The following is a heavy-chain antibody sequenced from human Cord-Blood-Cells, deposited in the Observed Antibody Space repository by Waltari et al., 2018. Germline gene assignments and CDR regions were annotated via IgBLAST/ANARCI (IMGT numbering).Heavy chain of an antibody. V-gene: IGHV3-7*01. Sequence: EVQLVESGGGLVQPGGSLRLSCAASGFTFSSYWMSWVRQAPGKGLEWVANIKQDGREKYYVDSVKGRFTISRDNAKNSLYLQMNSLRAEDTAVYYCARDKGLQQLVFDYWGQGTLVTVSS. D-gene: IGHD6-13*01. CDR2: IKQDGREK. CDR3: ARDKGLQQLVFDY. J-gene: IGHJ4*02. CDR1: GFTFSSYW.